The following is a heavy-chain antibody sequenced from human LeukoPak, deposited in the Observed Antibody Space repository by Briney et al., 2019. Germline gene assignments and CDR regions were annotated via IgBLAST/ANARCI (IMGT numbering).Heavy chain of an antibody. CDR2: ISSSGSTI. Sequence: PGGSLRLSCAASGFTFSSYEMNWVRQAPGKGLEWVSYISSSGSTIYYADSVKGRFTISRDNAKNSLYLQMSSLKTEDTAVYYCATGIVTGTSRWGQGTLVAVSS. D-gene: IGHD1-20*01. CDR1: GFTFSSYE. V-gene: IGHV3-48*03. J-gene: IGHJ4*02. CDR3: ATGIVTGTSR.